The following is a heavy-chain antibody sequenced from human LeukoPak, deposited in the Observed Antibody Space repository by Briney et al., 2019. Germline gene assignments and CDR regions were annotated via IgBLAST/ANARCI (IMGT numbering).Heavy chain of an antibody. CDR2: INPGGDNT. CDR1: GYTFTNYY. D-gene: IGHD5-24*01. J-gene: IGHJ3*02. V-gene: IGHV1-46*01. CDR3: ARIRDGYNDAYDI. Sequence: KPGASVKVSCKASGYTFTNYYIHWVRQAPGQGLEWMGLINPGGDNTDYAQNFQGRVTMTRDTSTSTVYMGLSSLRSEDTAVYYCARIRDGYNDAYDIWGQGTMVTVSS.